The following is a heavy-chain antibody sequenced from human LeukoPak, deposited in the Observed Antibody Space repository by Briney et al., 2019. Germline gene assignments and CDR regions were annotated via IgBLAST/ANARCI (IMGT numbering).Heavy chain of an antibody. V-gene: IGHV1-69*01. CDR1: GGTFSSYA. J-gene: IGHJ5*02. Sequence: SVKVSCKASGGTFSSYAISWVRQAPGQGLEWMGGIIPIFGTANYAQKFQGRVTITADESTSTAYMELNNLTSDDTAVYYCTDGSGSSFDPWGQGTLVTVSS. CDR2: IIPIFGTA. CDR3: TDGSGSSFDP. D-gene: IGHD3-10*01.